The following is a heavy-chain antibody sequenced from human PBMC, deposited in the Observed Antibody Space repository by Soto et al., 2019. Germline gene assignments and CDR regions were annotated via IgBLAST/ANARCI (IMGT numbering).Heavy chain of an antibody. CDR3: TRGRGFGHFTPPFDY. CDR2: INHSGST. Sequence: QVQLQQWGAGLLKPSETMSLTCAVSGGSFSGYFWSWIRQPPGKGLEWIGEINHSGSTCYNPSLGSRVTVLVDTSRSQFSLKLRSATAADTAVYFCTRGRGFGHFTPPFDYWGQGTLVTVSS. D-gene: IGHD3-10*01. V-gene: IGHV4-34*01. J-gene: IGHJ4*02. CDR1: GGSFSGYF.